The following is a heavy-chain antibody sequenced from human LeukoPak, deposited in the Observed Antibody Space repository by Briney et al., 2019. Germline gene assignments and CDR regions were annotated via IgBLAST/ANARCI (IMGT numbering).Heavy chain of an antibody. CDR1: GFTFSSYG. Sequence: PGGSLRLSCAASGFTFSSYGMHWVRQAPGKGLEWVAFIRYDGSNKYYADSVKGRFTISRDNSKNTLYLQMNSLRAEDTAVYYCARGYPMDWNYFDYWGQGMLVTVSS. CDR2: IRYDGSNK. CDR3: ARGYPMDWNYFDY. J-gene: IGHJ4*02. V-gene: IGHV3-30*02. D-gene: IGHD3/OR15-3a*01.